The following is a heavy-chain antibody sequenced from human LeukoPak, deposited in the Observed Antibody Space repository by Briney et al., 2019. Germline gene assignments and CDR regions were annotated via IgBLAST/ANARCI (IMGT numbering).Heavy chain of an antibody. D-gene: IGHD3-22*01. CDR3: ASRLTYYYDSSGYYMPSPYDY. V-gene: IGHV3-30*04. CDR2: ISYDGSNK. CDR1: GFTLSSYA. Sequence: GGSLRLSCAASGFTLSSYAMPWVRQAPGKGLEWGAVISYDGSNKYYADSVKGRFTISRDNSKNTLYLQMNSLRAEDTAVYYCASRLTYYYDSSGYYMPSPYDYWGQGTLVTVSS. J-gene: IGHJ4*02.